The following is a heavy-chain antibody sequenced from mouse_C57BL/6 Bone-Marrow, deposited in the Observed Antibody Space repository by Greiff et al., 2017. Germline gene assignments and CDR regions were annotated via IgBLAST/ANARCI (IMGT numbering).Heavy chain of an antibody. D-gene: IGHD1-1*01. CDR2: IDPENGDT. Sequence: EVQLQQSGAELVRPWASVKLSCTASGFNIKDDYMHWVKQRPEQGLEWIGWIDPENGDTEYASKFQGKATITADTSSNTAYLQLSSLTSEDTAVYYCTTYGSSLWYFDVWGTGTTVTVSS. J-gene: IGHJ1*03. CDR1: GFNIKDDY. CDR3: TTYGSSLWYFDV. V-gene: IGHV14-4*01.